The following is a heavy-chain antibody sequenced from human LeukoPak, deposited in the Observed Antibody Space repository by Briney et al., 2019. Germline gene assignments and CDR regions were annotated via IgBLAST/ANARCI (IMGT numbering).Heavy chain of an antibody. V-gene: IGHV1-18*01. D-gene: IGHD3-22*01. CDR3: AREYYYDSSGYYPDY. Sequence: ASVKVSCKASGYTFTSYGISWGRQAPGQGLEWMGWISAYNGNTNYAQKLQGRVTMTTDTSTSTAYMELRSLRSDDTAVYYCAREYYYDSSGYYPDYWGQGTLVTVSS. J-gene: IGHJ4*02. CDR2: ISAYNGNT. CDR1: GYTFTSYG.